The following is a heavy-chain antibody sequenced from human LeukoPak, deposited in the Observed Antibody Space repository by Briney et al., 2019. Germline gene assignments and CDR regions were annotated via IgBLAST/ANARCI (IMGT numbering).Heavy chain of an antibody. CDR2: INPNSGGT. J-gene: IGHJ3*02. CDR1: GYTFTGYY. V-gene: IGHV1-2*02. Sequence: ASVKVSCKASGYTFTGYYMHWVRQAPGQGLEWMGWINPNSGGTNYAQKFQGRVTMTRDTSISTAYMELSRLRSDDTAVYYCARDLYSSGWTDAFDIWGQGTMVTVSS. CDR3: ARDLYSSGWTDAFDI. D-gene: IGHD6-19*01.